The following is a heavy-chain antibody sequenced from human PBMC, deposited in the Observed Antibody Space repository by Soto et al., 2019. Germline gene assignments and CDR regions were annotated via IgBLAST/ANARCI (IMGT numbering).Heavy chain of an antibody. V-gene: IGHV3-15*01. D-gene: IGHD3-16*02. J-gene: IGHJ4*02. CDR1: EFTFTYAW. CDR2: IKSKTDGGTT. Sequence: EVQLVESGGDLVKPGGSLRPSCAASEFTFTYAWMSWVRQAPGKGLEWVGRIKSKTDGGTTDYAAPVKGRFTISRDESQNTLYLQMNSLKTEDTAVYYCTSLYYGHWGQGTLVTVSS. CDR3: TSLYYGH.